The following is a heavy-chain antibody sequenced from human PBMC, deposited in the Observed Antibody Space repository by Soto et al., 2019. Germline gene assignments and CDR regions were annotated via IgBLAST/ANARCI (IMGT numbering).Heavy chain of an antibody. CDR2: IIPIFGTA. CDR1: GGTFSSYA. Sequence: SVKVSCKASGGTFSSYAISWVRQAPGQGLEWMGGIIPIFGTANYAQKFQGRVTITADESTSTAYMELSSLRSEDTAVYYCARAPSPYIAAAGTDLDYWGQGXLVTVYS. J-gene: IGHJ4*02. CDR3: ARAPSPYIAAAGTDLDY. V-gene: IGHV1-69*13. D-gene: IGHD6-13*01.